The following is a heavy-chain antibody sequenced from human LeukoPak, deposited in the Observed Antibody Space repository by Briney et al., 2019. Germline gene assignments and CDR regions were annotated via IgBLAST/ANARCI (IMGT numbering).Heavy chain of an antibody. CDR2: ISGSGGST. D-gene: IGHD4-17*01. CDR1: GFTFSSYA. Sequence: GGSLRLSCAASGFTFSSYAMSWVRQAPGKGLEWVSAISGSGGSTYYADSVKGRFTISRDNSKNTLYLQMNSLRAEDTAVYYCARDSYGDFSYYYYGMDVWGQGTTVTVSS. CDR3: ARDSYGDFSYYYYGMDV. J-gene: IGHJ6*02. V-gene: IGHV3-23*01.